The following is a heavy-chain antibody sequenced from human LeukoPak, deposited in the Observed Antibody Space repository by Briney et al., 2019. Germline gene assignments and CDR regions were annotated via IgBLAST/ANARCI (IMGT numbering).Heavy chain of an antibody. J-gene: IGHJ4*02. CDR3: ARGRYCSGGSCHHEFDY. Sequence: ASVKVSCKASGYTFTSYGISWVRQAPGQGLEWMGWISAYNGNTNYAQKLQGRVTMTTDTSTSTAYMELRSLRSDDTAVYYCARGRYCSGGSCHHEFDYWGQGTLVTVSS. CDR2: ISAYNGNT. CDR1: GYTFTSYG. D-gene: IGHD2-15*01. V-gene: IGHV1-18*01.